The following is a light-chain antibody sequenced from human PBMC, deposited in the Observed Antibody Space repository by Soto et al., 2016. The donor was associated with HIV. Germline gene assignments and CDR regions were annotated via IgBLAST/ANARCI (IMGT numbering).Light chain of an antibody. CDR3: QVWDSDHRAV. CDR2: DDS. Sequence: SYVLTQPPLVSVAPGKTARIICGGNNIGGKSVHWYQQKSGQAPVLVVYDDSDRPSGIPERFSGSNSGNTATLTISRVEAGDEADYYCQVWDSDHRAVFGTGTKVTVL. V-gene: IGLV3-21*03. CDR1: NIGGKS. J-gene: IGLJ1*01.